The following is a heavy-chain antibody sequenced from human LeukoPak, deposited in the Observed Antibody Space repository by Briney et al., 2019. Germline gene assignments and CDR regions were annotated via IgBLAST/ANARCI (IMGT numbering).Heavy chain of an antibody. V-gene: IGHV3-33*01. CDR1: GFTFSSYG. D-gene: IGHD3-9*01. CDR2: IWYDGSNK. CDR3: ARDGDLTGYPDY. Sequence: GESLKISCAASGFTFSSYGMHWVRQAPGKGLEWVAVIWYDGSNKYYADSVKGRFTISRDNSKNTLYLQMNSLRAEDTAVYYCARDGDLTGYPDYWGQGTLVTVSS. J-gene: IGHJ4*02.